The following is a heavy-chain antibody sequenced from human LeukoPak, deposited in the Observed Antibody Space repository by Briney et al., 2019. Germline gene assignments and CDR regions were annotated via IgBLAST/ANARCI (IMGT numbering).Heavy chain of an antibody. V-gene: IGHV3-23*01. CDR1: GFTFTSYA. CDR3: AKEDGFGNHFDY. Sequence: PGGSLRLSCAASGFTFTSYAMTWVRQAPGKGREWVSDISGSSGGTYYADSVKGRFIISRDNFKNTLYLQMNSLRAEDTAVYYCAKEDGFGNHFDYWGQRTLVTVSS. J-gene: IGHJ4*02. CDR2: ISGSSGGT. D-gene: IGHD5-24*01.